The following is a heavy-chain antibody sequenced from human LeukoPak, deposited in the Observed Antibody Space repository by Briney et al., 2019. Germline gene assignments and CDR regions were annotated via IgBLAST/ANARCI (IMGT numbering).Heavy chain of an antibody. CDR1: GDSFTNFY. J-gene: IGHJ3*02. V-gene: IGHV4-59*12. CDR3: ARARYSSSSFAFDI. Sequence: SETLSLTCTVSGDSFTNFYWSWIRQPPGKRLEWIGYIYHRGITKYNPSLKSRVTISVDTSKNQFSLKLSSVTAADTAVYYCARARYSSSSFAFDIWGQGTMVTVSS. D-gene: IGHD6-6*01. CDR2: IYHRGIT.